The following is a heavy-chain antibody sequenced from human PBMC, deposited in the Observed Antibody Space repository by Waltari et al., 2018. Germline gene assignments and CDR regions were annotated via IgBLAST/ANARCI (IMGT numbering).Heavy chain of an antibody. D-gene: IGHD3-3*01. V-gene: IGHV3-9*03. CDR3: AKGSSDFWSGLSTTEYGMDV. J-gene: IGHJ6*02. CDR1: GFTFDDYA. CDR2: ISWNSGSI. Sequence: EVQLVESGGGLVQPGRSLRLSCAASGFTFDDYAMHWVRQAPGKGLEWVSGISWNSGSIGYADSVKGRFTISRDNAKNSLYLQMNSLRAEDMALYYCAKGSSDFWSGLSTTEYGMDVWGQGTTVTVSS.